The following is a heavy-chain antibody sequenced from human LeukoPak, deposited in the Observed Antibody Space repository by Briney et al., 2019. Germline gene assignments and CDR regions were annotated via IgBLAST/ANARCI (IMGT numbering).Heavy chain of an antibody. CDR1: GFTFSSYS. CDR3: AKGPPDSSNWYKRTEG. D-gene: IGHD6-13*01. V-gene: IGHV3-23*01. Sequence: GGSLRLSCAASGFTFSSYSMNWVRQAPGKGLEWVSDISGSGDSTHYADSVKGRFTISRDNSKNTLYLQMNSLRVEDTAVYYCAKGPPDSSNWYKRTEGWGRGTLVTVSS. J-gene: IGHJ4*02. CDR2: ISGSGDST.